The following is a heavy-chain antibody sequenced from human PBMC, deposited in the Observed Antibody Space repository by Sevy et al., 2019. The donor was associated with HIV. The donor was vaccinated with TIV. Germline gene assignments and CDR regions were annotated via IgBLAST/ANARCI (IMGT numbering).Heavy chain of an antibody. D-gene: IGHD2-8*01. J-gene: IGHJ5*02. Sequence: SETLSLTCTVSGGSISSSSYYWGWIRQPPGKGLEWIGSIYYSGSTYYNPSLKSRVTISVDTSKNQFSLKLSSVTAADTAVYYCARQDMELMERWFDPWGQGTLVTVSS. CDR2: IYYSGST. V-gene: IGHV4-39*01. CDR1: GGSISSSSYY. CDR3: ARQDMELMERWFDP.